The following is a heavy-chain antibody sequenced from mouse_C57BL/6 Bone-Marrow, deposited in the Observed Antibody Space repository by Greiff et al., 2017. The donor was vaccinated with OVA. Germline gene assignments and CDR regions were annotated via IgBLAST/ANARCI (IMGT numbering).Heavy chain of an antibody. CDR1: GYTFTSYW. CDR3: TRDWDWYCDV. V-gene: IGHV1-55*01. CDR2: IYPGSGST. Sequence: QVQLQQPGAELVKPGASVKMSCKASGYTFTSYWITWVKQRPGQGLEWIGEIYPGSGSTNYNEKFKSKATLTVDTSSSTDYMQLSGLTSEDSAVYYCTRDWDWYCDVWGTGTTVTVSS. J-gene: IGHJ1*03. D-gene: IGHD4-1*01.